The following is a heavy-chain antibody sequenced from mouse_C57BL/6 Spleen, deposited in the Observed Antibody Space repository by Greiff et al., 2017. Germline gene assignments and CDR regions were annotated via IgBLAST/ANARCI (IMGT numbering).Heavy chain of an antibody. J-gene: IGHJ3*01. V-gene: IGHV1-26*01. Sequence: EVQLQQSGPELVKPGASVKISCKASGYTFTDYYMNWVKQSHGKSLEWIGDINPNNGGTSYNQKFKGKATLTVDKSSSTAYMELRSLTSEDSAVYYCARSYYDYDGGLPYWGQGTLVTVSA. CDR3: ARSYYDYDGGLPY. CDR2: INPNNGGT. D-gene: IGHD2-4*01. CDR1: GYTFTDYY.